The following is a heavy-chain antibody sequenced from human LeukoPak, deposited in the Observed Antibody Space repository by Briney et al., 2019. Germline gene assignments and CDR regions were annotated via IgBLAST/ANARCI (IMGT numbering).Heavy chain of an antibody. V-gene: IGHV3-48*01. CDR2: IDTSSTTI. D-gene: IGHD6-6*01. Sequence: GGSLRLSCAASGFTFRTYSMNSVRRAPGKGLEWVSYIDTSSTTIYYADSLKGRFTISRDNAKNSLYLQINSLKAEDTAVYYCARSEYSSSSDAFDIWGQGTMVTVSS. J-gene: IGHJ3*02. CDR3: ARSEYSSSSDAFDI. CDR1: GFTFRTYS.